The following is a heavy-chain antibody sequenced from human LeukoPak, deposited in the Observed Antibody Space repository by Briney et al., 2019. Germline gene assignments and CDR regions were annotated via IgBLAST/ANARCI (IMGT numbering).Heavy chain of an antibody. CDR1: GVTFSVYA. V-gene: IGHV3-30*18. D-gene: IGHD1/OR15-1a*01. CDR2: ISYDGSNK. Sequence: RGSLRLSCAASGVTFSVYATRSVRDGPRKGREWGAVISYDGSNKSFTDSVKGRFTISRDNSKNTLHCRMNSVRAEETAVYYCAKDFLSYNSNNVLDYWGQGTLVTVSS. CDR3: AKDFLSYNSNNVLDY. J-gene: IGHJ4*02.